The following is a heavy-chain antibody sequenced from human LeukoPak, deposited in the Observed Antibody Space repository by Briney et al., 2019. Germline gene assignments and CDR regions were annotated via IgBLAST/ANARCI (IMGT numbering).Heavy chain of an antibody. Sequence: GGSLRLSCAASGFTFSSYWMSWVRQAPGKGLDWVANIKQDGSEKYYVDSVKGRFTISRDNAKNSLYLQMNSLRAEDTAVYYCARESYYYDSSGPRERDYWGQGTLVTVSS. CDR3: ARESYYYDSSGPRERDY. J-gene: IGHJ4*02. D-gene: IGHD3-22*01. CDR2: IKQDGSEK. V-gene: IGHV3-7*01. CDR1: GFTFSSYW.